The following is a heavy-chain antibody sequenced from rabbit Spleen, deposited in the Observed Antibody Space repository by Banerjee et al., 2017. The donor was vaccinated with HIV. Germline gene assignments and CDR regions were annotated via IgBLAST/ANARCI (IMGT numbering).Heavy chain of an antibody. D-gene: IGHD1-1*01. J-gene: IGHJ4*01. CDR1: GFDLNTFYY. CDR3: ARDLVAVIGWNFNL. Sequence: QSLEESGGDLVKPGASLTLTCTASGFDLNTFYYMCWVRQAPGKGLEWIACINTVTGKSVYASWAKGRFIMSRTSSTTVTLQMTSLTAADTATYFCARDLVAVIGWNFNLWGPGTLVTVS. V-gene: IGHV1S40*01. CDR2: INTVTGKS.